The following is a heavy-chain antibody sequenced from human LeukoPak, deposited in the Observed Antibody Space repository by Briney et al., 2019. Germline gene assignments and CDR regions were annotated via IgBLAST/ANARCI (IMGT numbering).Heavy chain of an antibody. CDR3: ARVSLLEDGGLGDY. V-gene: IGHV3-11*06. CDR2: ISGGSSYT. D-gene: IGHD4-23*01. J-gene: IGHJ4*02. Sequence: GGSLRLSCAASGFTFSDYYMTWFRQAPGKGLEWVSYISGGSSYTNFADSVKGRFTISRDNAKNSLYLQMNSLRAEDTAVYYCARVSLLEDGGLGDYWGQGTLVTVSS. CDR1: GFTFSDYY.